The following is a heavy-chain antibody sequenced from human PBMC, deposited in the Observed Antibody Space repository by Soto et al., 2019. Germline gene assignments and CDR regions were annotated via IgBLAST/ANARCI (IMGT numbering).Heavy chain of an antibody. D-gene: IGHD6-13*01. CDR2: ISYDGSNK. CDR1: GFTFSSYA. V-gene: IGHV3-30-3*01. Sequence: QVQLVESGGGVVQPGRSLRLSCAASGFTFSSYAMHWVRQAPGKGLEWVAVISYDGSNKYYADSAKGRFTISRDNSKNTLYLQMNSLRAEDTAVYYCARDPAAGTNYYGMDVWGQGTTVTVSS. J-gene: IGHJ6*02. CDR3: ARDPAAGTNYYGMDV.